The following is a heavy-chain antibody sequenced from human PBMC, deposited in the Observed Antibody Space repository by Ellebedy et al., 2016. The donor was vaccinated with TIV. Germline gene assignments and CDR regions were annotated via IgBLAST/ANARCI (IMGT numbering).Heavy chain of an antibody. V-gene: IGHV3-30-3*01. Sequence: GESLKISCSASGFTFSNYAMHWVRQAPGKGLEWVAFISNDGTNNYYADSVRGRFTISRDNSKKTLYLQMNSLRVEDTAVYYCTGFLAVRGGWGQGTLVTVSS. CDR1: GFTFSNYA. CDR3: TGFLAVRGG. CDR2: ISNDGTNN. J-gene: IGHJ4*02. D-gene: IGHD3-10*01.